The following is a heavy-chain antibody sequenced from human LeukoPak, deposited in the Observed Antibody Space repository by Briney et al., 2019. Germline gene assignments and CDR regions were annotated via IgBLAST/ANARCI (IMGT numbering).Heavy chain of an antibody. D-gene: IGHD3-10*01. CDR2: ISSSSSYI. CDR3: ARDLYGSGSYYNSH. J-gene: IGHJ4*02. CDR1: GFTFSSYS. V-gene: IGHV3-21*04. Sequence: PGGSLRLSCAASGFTFSSYSMNWVRQAPGKGLEWVSSISSSSSYIYYADSVKGRFTISRDNAKNSLYLQMNSLRAEDTAVYYCARDLYGSGSYYNSHWGQGTLVTVSS.